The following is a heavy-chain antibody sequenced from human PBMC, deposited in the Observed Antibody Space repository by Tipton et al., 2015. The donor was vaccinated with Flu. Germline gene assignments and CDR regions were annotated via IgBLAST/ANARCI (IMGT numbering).Heavy chain of an antibody. Sequence: TLSLTCTVSGGSISSYYWSWIRQPPGKGLEWIGYIYYSGSTNYNPSLKSRVTISVDTSKNQFSLKLSSVTAADTAVYYCARVGDGDAFDIWAKGQWSPSLQ. J-gene: IGHJ3*02. CDR1: GGSISSYY. CDR2: IYYSGST. CDR3: ARVGDGDAFDI. V-gene: IGHV4-59*08. D-gene: IGHD3-16*01.